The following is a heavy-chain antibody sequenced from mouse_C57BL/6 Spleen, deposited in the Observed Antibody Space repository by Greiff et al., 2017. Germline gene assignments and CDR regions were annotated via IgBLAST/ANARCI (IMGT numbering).Heavy chain of an antibody. CDR3: ARGNYYGSSYYFDY. V-gene: IGHV1-82*01. J-gene: IGHJ2*01. D-gene: IGHD1-1*01. CDR2: IYPGDGDT. CDR1: GYAFSSSW. Sequence: QVQLKESGPELVKPGASVTISCKASGYAFSSSWMNWVKQRPGKGLEWIGRIYPGDGDTNYNGKFKGKATLTADQSSSTAYMQLSSLTSEDSAVYFCARGNYYGSSYYFDYWGQGTTLTVSS.